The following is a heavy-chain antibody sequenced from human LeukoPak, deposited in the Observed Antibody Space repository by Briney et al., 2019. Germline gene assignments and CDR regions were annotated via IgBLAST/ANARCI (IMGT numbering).Heavy chain of an antibody. CDR3: ARETRITMIVVDWDYYYGMDV. Sequence: SETLSLTCTVSGGSISSSSYYWGWIRQPPGKGLEWIGSIYYSGSTYYNPSLKSRVTISVDTSKNQFSLKLSSVTAADTAVYYCARETRITMIVVDWDYYYGMDVWGQGTTVTVSS. CDR1: GGSISSSSYY. J-gene: IGHJ6*02. D-gene: IGHD3-22*01. CDR2: IYYSGST. V-gene: IGHV4-39*07.